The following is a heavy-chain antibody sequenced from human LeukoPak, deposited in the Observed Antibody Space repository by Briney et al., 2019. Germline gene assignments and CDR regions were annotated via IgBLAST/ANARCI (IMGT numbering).Heavy chain of an antibody. J-gene: IGHJ4*02. Sequence: GGTLRLSCAASGFTFSSYGMSWVRQAPGKGLEWVSAISGSGGTTYYADSVKGRFTISRDNSKNTLHLQMNSLRAEDTAAYYCAKFAQRYNSGGSCHPFDYWGQGTLVTVSS. D-gene: IGHD2-15*01. CDR3: AKFAQRYNSGGSCHPFDY. CDR2: ISGSGGTT. CDR1: GFTFSSYG. V-gene: IGHV3-23*01.